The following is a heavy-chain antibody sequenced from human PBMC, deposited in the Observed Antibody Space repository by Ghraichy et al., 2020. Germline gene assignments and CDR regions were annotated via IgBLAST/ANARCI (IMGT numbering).Heavy chain of an antibody. V-gene: IGHV3-30*18. Sequence: LSLTCAASGFTFSSYGMHWVRQAPGKGLEWVAVISYDGSNKYYADSVKGRFTISRDNSKNTLYLQMNSLRAEDTAVYYCAKALENYDFWSGYYDLHYWGQGTLVTVSS. CDR1: GFTFSSYG. D-gene: IGHD3-3*01. CDR3: AKALENYDFWSGYYDLHY. CDR2: ISYDGSNK. J-gene: IGHJ4*02.